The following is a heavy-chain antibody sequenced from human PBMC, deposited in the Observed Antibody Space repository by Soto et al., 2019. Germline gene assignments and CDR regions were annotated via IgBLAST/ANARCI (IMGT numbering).Heavy chain of an antibody. CDR2: ISSNGLNK. J-gene: IGHJ4*02. CDR3: ARLFPSDASDY. Sequence: AGGSLRLSCAASGFSISSYDMNWVRQAPGEGLEWASYISSNGLNKYFADSVKGRFTISRDNARNSLFLQMDSLRADDTAVYFCARLFPSDASDYWGQGTLVTVSS. CDR1: GFSISSYD. V-gene: IGHV3-48*03.